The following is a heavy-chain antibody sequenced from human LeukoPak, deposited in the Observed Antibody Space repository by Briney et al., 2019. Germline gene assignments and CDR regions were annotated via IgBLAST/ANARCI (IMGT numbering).Heavy chain of an antibody. J-gene: IGHJ4*02. CDR1: GLAFSSYS. V-gene: IGHV3-30*04. CDR2: ISYDGSDE. D-gene: IGHD3-3*01. CDR3: ARDFTPEWFDIH. Sequence: GGSLRLSCVASGLAFSSYSMHWVRQAPGKGLEWVGVISYDGSDEYYTDSVKGRFTISRDNSKNTVYLQMNSLRADDAAVYYCARDFTPEWFDIHWGQGTLVTVS.